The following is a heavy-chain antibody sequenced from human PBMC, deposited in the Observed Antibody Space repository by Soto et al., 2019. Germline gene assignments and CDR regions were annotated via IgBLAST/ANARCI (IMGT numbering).Heavy chain of an antibody. Sequence: QVQLVQSGAELKKTGSSVKVSCRPSGDTFSSYAVNWVRQAPGRGLEWMGRIITVLGTTDYAQNFKGRLTITAEKSTKTVYMELSSLRSEDTAVYYCARRRYCGYDCYHKHYYGMDVWGQGTTVTVAS. CDR3: ARRRYCGYDCYHKHYYGMDV. V-gene: IGHV1-69*08. CDR1: GDTFSSYA. CDR2: IITVLGTT. D-gene: IGHD2-21*01. J-gene: IGHJ6*02.